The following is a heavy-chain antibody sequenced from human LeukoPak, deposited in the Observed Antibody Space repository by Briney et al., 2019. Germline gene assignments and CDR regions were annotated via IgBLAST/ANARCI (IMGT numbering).Heavy chain of an antibody. J-gene: IGHJ4*02. CDR3: ARGCAVPNYFDY. CDR1: GFTFRSYW. CDR2: IKSDGSST. Sequence: GGSLRLSCAASGFTFRSYWMHWVRLPPGKGLVWVSRIKSDGSSTSYADFVKGRFTISRDNAKNTLYLQMNSLRAEDTAVYYCARGCAVPNYFDYWGQGTLVTVSS. V-gene: IGHV3-74*01. D-gene: IGHD1-1*01.